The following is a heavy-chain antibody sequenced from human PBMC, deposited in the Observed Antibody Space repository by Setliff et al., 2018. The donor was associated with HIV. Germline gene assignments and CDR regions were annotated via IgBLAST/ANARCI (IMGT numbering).Heavy chain of an antibody. CDR1: GGSISSYY. J-gene: IGHJ5*02. CDR3: ARSEGIAWFDP. CDR2: IYYSGST. Sequence: ETLSLTCTVSGGSISSYYWSWIRQPPGKGLEWIGYIYYSGSTNYNPSLKSRVTISVDTSKNQFSLKLSSVTAADTAVYYCARSEGIAWFDPWGQGTLVTVSS. V-gene: IGHV4-59*01. D-gene: IGHD3-3*01.